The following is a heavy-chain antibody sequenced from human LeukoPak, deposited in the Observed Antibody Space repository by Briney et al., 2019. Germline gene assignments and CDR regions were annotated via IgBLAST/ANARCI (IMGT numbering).Heavy chain of an antibody. D-gene: IGHD3-22*01. CDR2: IWYDGSND. Sequence: GGSLRLSCAASGFTSSGYGMHWVRQAPGKGLEWEAVIWYDGSNDDYADSVKGRLTISRDNSKSTLYLQMNSLRAEDTAIYYCARSIPRYDGSAYYPDYWGQGTLVTVSS. CDR3: ARSIPRYDGSAYYPDY. V-gene: IGHV3-33*01. CDR1: GFTSSGYG. J-gene: IGHJ4*02.